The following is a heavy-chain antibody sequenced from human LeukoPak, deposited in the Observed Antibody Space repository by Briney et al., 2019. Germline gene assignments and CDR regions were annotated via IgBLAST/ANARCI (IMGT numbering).Heavy chain of an antibody. D-gene: IGHD6-13*01. V-gene: IGHV4-59*11. CDR2: IYYSEST. CDR1: GGSLSSHY. Sequence: PSETLSLPRTVSGGSLSSHYWGWIRQPPAKGLAWIGNIYYSESTNYIPSLRSRVTISVDPSKVQFSVNLSSVTVAGTAVYYCASAAHSSSWLPVWGQGTLVTVSS. CDR3: ASAAHSSSWLPV. J-gene: IGHJ4*02.